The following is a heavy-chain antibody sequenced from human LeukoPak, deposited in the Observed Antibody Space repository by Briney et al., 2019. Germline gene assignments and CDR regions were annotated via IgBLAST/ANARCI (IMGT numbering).Heavy chain of an antibody. V-gene: IGHV4-59*01. D-gene: IGHD3-3*01. Sequence: PSETLSLTCTVSNGSISNYYWSWIRQPPGKGLEWIGHIHYSGTTIYNPSLKSRITISVDTSKNQFSLKLSSVTAADTAVYYCARAGTPFDFWSGNAYWYFDLWGRGTLVTVSS. J-gene: IGHJ2*01. CDR2: IHYSGTT. CDR1: NGSISNYY. CDR3: ARAGTPFDFWSGNAYWYFDL.